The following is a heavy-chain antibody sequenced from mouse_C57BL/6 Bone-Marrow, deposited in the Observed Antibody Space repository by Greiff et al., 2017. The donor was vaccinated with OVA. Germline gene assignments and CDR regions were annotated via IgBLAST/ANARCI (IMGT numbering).Heavy chain of an antibody. CDR1: GFSLTSYG. D-gene: IGHD2-4*01. CDR3: ARRGDDYDGYFDV. J-gene: IGHJ1*03. Sequence: QVQLKESGPGLVQPSQSLSITCTVSGFSLTSYGVHWVRQSPGKGLEWLGVIWSGGSTDYNAAFISRLSISKDNSKSQVFFKMNSLQADDTAIYYCARRGDDYDGYFDVWGTGTTVTVSS. V-gene: IGHV2-2*01. CDR2: IWSGGST.